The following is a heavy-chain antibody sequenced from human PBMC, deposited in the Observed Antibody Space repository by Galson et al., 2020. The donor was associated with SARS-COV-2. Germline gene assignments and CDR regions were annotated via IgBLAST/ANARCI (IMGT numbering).Heavy chain of an antibody. Sequence: SQTLSLTCSVSGDSISSGGHYWSWFRQHPGKGPEWMGYIYYTGRAYYNPSLKSRATISLDTSKNQFSLTLTSVTAADTAVFYCARRCRSGGYCYGFDYWGQGALVTVSS. CDR1: GDSISSGGHY. D-gene: IGHD2-21*02. V-gene: IGHV4-31*03. J-gene: IGHJ4*02. CDR3: ARRCRSGGYCYGFDY. CDR2: IYYTGRA.